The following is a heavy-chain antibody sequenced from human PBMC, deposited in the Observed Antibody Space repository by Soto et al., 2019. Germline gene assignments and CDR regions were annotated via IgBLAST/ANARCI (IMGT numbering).Heavy chain of an antibody. V-gene: IGHV1-8*01. Sequence: QVQLVQSGAEVKKPGASVKVSCKASGYTFSNYDMNWVRQATGQGPEWIGWVNPNNGDTGYAQKFQGRVTLTTDISTTTDYMELTSLRSEDTSIYYCAKVSRKGSAIDFDYWGQGTLITGSS. J-gene: IGHJ4*02. D-gene: IGHD3-10*01. CDR2: VNPNNGDT. CDR1: GYTFSNYD. CDR3: AKVSRKGSAIDFDY.